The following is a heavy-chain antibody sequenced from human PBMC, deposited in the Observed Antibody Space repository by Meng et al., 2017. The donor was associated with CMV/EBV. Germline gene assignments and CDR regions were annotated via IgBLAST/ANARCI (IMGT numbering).Heavy chain of an antibody. J-gene: IGHJ5*02. CDR2: IYYSGST. CDR3: ARDTVFGVVGYNWFDP. CDR1: GGSISSSSYY. Sequence: GSLRLSCTVSGGSISSSSYYWGWIRHPPGKGLEWIGSIYYSGSTYYNPSLKSRVTISVDTSKNQFSLKLSSVTAADTAVYYCARDTVFGVVGYNWFDPWGQGTLVTVSS. D-gene: IGHD3-3*01. V-gene: IGHV4-39*07.